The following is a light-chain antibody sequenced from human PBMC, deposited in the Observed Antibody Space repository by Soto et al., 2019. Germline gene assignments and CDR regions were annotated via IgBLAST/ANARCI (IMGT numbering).Light chain of an antibody. CDR3: QSYDSSLSGLYV. Sequence: QSVLTQPPSVSGAPGQRVTISRTGSSSNIGAGYDVHWYQQLPGTAPKLPIYGNSNRPSGVPDRFSGSKSGTSASLAITGLQAEDEADYYCQSYDSSLSGLYVFGTGTKVTVL. J-gene: IGLJ1*01. CDR2: GNS. V-gene: IGLV1-40*01. CDR1: SSNIGAGYD.